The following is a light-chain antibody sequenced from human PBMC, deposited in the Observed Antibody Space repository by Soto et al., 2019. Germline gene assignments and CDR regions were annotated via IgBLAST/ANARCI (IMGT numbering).Light chain of an antibody. V-gene: IGLV7-46*01. Sequence: QAVVTQEPSLTVSPGGTVTLTCGSSTGAVTSGHYPYWFQQKPAQAPRTLIYDTTNKHSWTPARFSGSLLGGKAALTLSGAQPEDEADYYCLLSYSGARVFGGGTKLTV. J-gene: IGLJ2*01. CDR1: TGAVTSGHY. CDR2: DTT. CDR3: LLSYSGARV.